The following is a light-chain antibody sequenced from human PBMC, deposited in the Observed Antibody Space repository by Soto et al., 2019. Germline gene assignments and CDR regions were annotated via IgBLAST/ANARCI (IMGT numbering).Light chain of an antibody. CDR1: QTIANY. J-gene: IGKJ5*01. CDR3: QQNYSPPPIT. Sequence: DIQMTQSPSSLSASVGDRVTITCRASQTIANYLNWYQQKPGKAPKLLIYDASSLQSGVPSRFSGSGFGTEFSLTISSLQTEDFATYYCQQNYSPPPITFGQGTRLEIK. V-gene: IGKV1-39*01. CDR2: DAS.